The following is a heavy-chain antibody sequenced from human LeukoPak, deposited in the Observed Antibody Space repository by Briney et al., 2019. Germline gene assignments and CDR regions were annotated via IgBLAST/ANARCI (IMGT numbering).Heavy chain of an antibody. CDR3: AGTEGYCSGGSCYSDAFDI. Sequence: EASVKVSCEASGGTFSSYAISWVRQAPGQGLEWMGGIIPIFGTANYAQKFQGRVTITTDESTSTAYMELSSLRYEDAAVYYCAGTEGYCSGGSCYSDAFDIWGQGTMVTVSS. CDR1: GGTFSSYA. CDR2: IIPIFGTA. V-gene: IGHV1-69*05. D-gene: IGHD2-15*01. J-gene: IGHJ3*02.